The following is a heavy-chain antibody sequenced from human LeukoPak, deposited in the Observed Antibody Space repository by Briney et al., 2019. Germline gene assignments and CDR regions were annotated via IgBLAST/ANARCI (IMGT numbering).Heavy chain of an antibody. V-gene: IGHV4-31*03. CDR3: ARARPMVRGVIDAFDI. CDR1: GGSISSGGYY. Sequence: SETLSLTCTVSGGSISSGGYYWSWIRQHPGKGLEWIRYIYYSGSTYYNPSIKGRVTISVDTSKNQFSLKLSSVTAADTAVYYCARARPMVRGVIDAFDIWGQGTMVTVSS. D-gene: IGHD3-10*01. J-gene: IGHJ3*02. CDR2: IYYSGST.